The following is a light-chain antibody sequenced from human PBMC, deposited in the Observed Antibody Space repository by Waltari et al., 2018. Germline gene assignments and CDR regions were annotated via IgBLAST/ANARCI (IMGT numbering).Light chain of an antibody. J-gene: IGKJ4*02. CDR1: QSVRKY. Sequence: EIVLTQSPATLSLSPGERATLSCRASQSVRKYLAWYQQKPGQVPRLLIYDTSNRETGLPARFTGSGSGTDFTLTISNVEPEDFAVYYCQQRNDWPLTFGGGTKVEIK. CDR2: DTS. CDR3: QQRNDWPLT. V-gene: IGKV3-11*01.